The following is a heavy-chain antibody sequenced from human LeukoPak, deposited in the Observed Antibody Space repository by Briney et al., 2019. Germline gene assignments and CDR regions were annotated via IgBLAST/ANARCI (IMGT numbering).Heavy chain of an antibody. CDR3: ARHGYYDILTGYYFPGDLDY. D-gene: IGHD3-9*01. J-gene: IGHJ4*02. CDR1: GGSISSGDYY. V-gene: IGHV4-61*08. CDR2: IYYSGST. Sequence: PSQTLSLTCTVSGGSISSGDYYWSWIRQPPGKGLEWIGYIYYSGSTDYNPSLKSRVTISVDTSKNQFSLKLSSVTAADTAVYYCARHGYYDILTGYYFPGDLDYWGQGTLVTVSS.